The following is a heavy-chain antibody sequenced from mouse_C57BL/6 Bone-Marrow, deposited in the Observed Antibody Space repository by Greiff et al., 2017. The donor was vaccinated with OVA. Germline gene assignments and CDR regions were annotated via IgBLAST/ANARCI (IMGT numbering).Heavy chain of an antibody. CDR2: INPNYGTT. Sequence: EVKVVESGPELVKPGASVKISCKASGYSFTDYNMNWVKQSNGKSLEWIGVINPNYGTTSYNQKFKGKATLTVDQSSSTAYMQLNSLTSEDSAVYYCAREEWLLPFAYWGQGTLVTVSA. CDR1: GYSFTDYN. J-gene: IGHJ3*01. D-gene: IGHD2-3*01. V-gene: IGHV1-39*01. CDR3: AREEWLLPFAY.